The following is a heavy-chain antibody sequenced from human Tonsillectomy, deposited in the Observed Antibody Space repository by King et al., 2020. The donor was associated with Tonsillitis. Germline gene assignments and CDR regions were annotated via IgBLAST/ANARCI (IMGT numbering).Heavy chain of an antibody. J-gene: IGHJ3*02. CDR2: MYYSGTT. CDR1: GGSISSYY. CDR3: ARVRTPNTHAFDI. Sequence: QLQESGPGLVKPSETLSLTCTVSGGSISSYYWSWIRQPPGMRLEWIGYMYYSGTTNYNPSLKSRVTISVDTSTNHFSLQLGSVTAADTAVYYCARVRTPNTHAFDIWGQGTMVTVSS. D-gene: IGHD1-14*01. V-gene: IGHV4-59*01.